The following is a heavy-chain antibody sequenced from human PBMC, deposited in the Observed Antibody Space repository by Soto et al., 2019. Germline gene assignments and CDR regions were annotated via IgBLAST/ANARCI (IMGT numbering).Heavy chain of an antibody. CDR3: ARVGRRDGHTLFDY. J-gene: IGHJ4*02. CDR1: GGSISSYY. V-gene: IGHV4-59*01. CDR2: IYYSGST. Sequence: SETLSLTCTVSGGSISSYYWSWIRQPPGKGLEWIGYIYYSGSTNYNPSLKSRVTISVDTSKNQFSLKLSSVTAADTAVYYCARVGRRDGHTLFDYWGQGTLVTVSS.